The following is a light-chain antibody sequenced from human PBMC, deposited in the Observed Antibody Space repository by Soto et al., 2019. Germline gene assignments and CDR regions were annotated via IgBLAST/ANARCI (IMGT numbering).Light chain of an antibody. V-gene: IGKV3-20*01. CDR2: GAS. CDR3: QQDGSSPLT. Sequence: EIVLTQSPGTLSLSPGERATLSCRASQSVSSNYLAWYQQKPGQAPRLLIYGASSRATGIPDRFSGRGSGTDFTLTISRLEPEDFAVYHCQQDGSSPLTFGGGTKVEIK. J-gene: IGKJ4*01. CDR1: QSVSSNY.